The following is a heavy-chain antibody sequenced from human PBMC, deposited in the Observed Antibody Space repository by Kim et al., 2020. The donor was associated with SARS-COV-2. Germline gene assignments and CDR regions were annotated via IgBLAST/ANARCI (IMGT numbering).Heavy chain of an antibody. CDR3: AKDIYYDILTGYYWSPYFDY. CDR2: ISGSGGST. D-gene: IGHD3-9*01. V-gene: IGHV3-23*01. CDR1: GFTFSSYA. J-gene: IGHJ4*02. Sequence: GGSLRLSCAASGFTFSSYAMSWVRQAPGKGLEWVSAISGSGGSTYYADSVKGRFTISRDNSKNTLYLQMNSLRAEDTAVYYCAKDIYYDILTGYYWSPYFDYWGQGTLVTVSS.